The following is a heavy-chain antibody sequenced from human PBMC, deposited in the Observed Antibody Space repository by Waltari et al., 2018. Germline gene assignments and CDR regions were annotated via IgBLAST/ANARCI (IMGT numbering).Heavy chain of an antibody. Sequence: QVQLQESGPGLVKPSETLSLTCTVPGGSISSYYWSWIRQPPGKGLEWIGYIYYSGSTNSNPSLKSRVTISVDTSKNQFSLKLSSVTAADTAVYYCAREEGTTRNWFDPWGQGTLVTVSS. J-gene: IGHJ5*02. CDR1: GGSISSYY. CDR3: AREEGTTRNWFDP. D-gene: IGHD4-4*01. CDR2: IYYSGST. V-gene: IGHV4-59*01.